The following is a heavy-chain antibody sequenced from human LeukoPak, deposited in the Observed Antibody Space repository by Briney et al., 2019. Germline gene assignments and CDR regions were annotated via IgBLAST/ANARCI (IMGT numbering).Heavy chain of an antibody. V-gene: IGHV3-48*03. J-gene: IGHJ4*02. CDR2: ISSSGSTI. CDR3: ARESRTGIHSGY. CDR1: GFTFSSYE. Sequence: GGSLRLSCAASGFTFSSYEMNLVRQAPGKGLEGVSYISSSGSTIYYADSVKGRFTISRDNAKNSLYLQMNSLRAEDTAVYYCARESRTGIHSGYWGQGTLVTVSS. D-gene: IGHD3/OR15-3a*01.